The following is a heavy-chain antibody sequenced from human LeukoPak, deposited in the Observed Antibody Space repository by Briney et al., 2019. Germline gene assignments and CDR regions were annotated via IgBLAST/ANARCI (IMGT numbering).Heavy chain of an antibody. CDR3: ARQTGSGLFILP. Sequence: SETLSLTCTVSGVSISSSNSYWGWIRQPPGRGLEWIGSIYYSGNTYYNASLKSQVSISIDTSKNQFSLKLTSVTAADTAVYYCARQTGSGLFILPGGQGTLVTVSS. J-gene: IGHJ4*02. CDR1: GVSISSSNSY. V-gene: IGHV4-39*01. D-gene: IGHD3/OR15-3a*01. CDR2: IYYSGNT.